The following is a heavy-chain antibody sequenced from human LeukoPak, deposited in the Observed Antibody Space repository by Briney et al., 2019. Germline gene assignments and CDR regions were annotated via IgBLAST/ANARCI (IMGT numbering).Heavy chain of an antibody. D-gene: IGHD3-10*01. V-gene: IGHV1-46*01. CDR2: INPSGGST. CDR3: AESRRGLRYFDY. CDR1: GYTFTSYY. J-gene: IGHJ4*02. Sequence: ASVKVSCKASGYTFTSYYMHWVRQAPGQGLEWMGIINPSGGSTNYAQKFQERVTITRDMSTSTAYMELSSLRSEDTAVYYCAESRRGLRYFDYWGQGTLVTVSS.